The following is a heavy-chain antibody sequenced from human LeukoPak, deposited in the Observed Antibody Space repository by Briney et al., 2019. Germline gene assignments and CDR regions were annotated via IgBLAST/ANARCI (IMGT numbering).Heavy chain of an antibody. CDR3: AKWGDYDVLTGYYVSDY. D-gene: IGHD3-9*01. V-gene: IGHV3-23*01. CDR2: ITGSGGNT. CDR1: GFTFSNYA. Sequence: GASLRLSCAASGFTFSNYAMSWLRQAPGKGLEWVSAITGSGGNTYYADSVKGRFTISKDNSKNTVFLQMNSLRAEDTAVYYWAKWGDYDVLTGYYVSDYWGQGTLVTVSS. J-gene: IGHJ4*02.